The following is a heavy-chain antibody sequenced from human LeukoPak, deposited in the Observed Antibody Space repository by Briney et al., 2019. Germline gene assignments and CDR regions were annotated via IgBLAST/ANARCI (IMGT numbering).Heavy chain of an antibody. Sequence: GGSLRLSCAASGFTFSSYAMTWVRQAPGKGLQWVSGISGSGGSTYYADSVKGRFTISRDNSKNTLYLQMNSLRAEDTAVYYCAKTTAVATPPLYFQNWGQGTLVTVSS. V-gene: IGHV3-23*01. CDR2: ISGSGGST. CDR3: AKTTAVATPPLYFQN. D-gene: IGHD4-23*01. J-gene: IGHJ1*01. CDR1: GFTFSSYA.